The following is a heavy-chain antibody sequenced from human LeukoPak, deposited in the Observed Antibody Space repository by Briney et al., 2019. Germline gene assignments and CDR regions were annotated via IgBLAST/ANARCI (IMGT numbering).Heavy chain of an antibody. V-gene: IGHV4-4*07. CDR2: IYTSGST. D-gene: IGHD3-10*01. CDR3: ARDYGFGELFNWFDP. Sequence: SETLSLTCTVSGGSISSYYWSWIRQPAGKGLEWIGRIYTSGSTNYNPSLKSRVTMSVDTSKNQFSLKLSSVTAADTAVYYCARDYGFGELFNWFDPWGQGTLVTVSS. J-gene: IGHJ5*02. CDR1: GGSISSYY.